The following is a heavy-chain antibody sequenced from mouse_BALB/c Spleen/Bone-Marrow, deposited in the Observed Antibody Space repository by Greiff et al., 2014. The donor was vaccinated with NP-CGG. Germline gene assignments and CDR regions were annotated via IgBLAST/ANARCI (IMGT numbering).Heavy chain of an antibody. CDR1: GYTFTSYW. Sequence: VQLQQSGAELARPGASVKLSCKASGYTFTSYWMQWVKRRPGQGLHWIGAIYPGDGDTRYTQKFRGKATLTADKSSNTAYMQLSSLTSEDSAVYFCASPYGNYDAMDYWGQGTSVTVSS. CDR3: ASPYGNYDAMDY. D-gene: IGHD2-1*01. CDR2: IYPGDGDT. V-gene: IGHV1-87*01. J-gene: IGHJ4*01.